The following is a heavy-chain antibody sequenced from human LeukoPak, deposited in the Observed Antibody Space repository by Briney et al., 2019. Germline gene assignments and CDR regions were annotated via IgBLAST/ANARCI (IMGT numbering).Heavy chain of an antibody. J-gene: IGHJ4*02. CDR1: GFTLSSYS. V-gene: IGHV3-21*01. D-gene: IGHD2-15*01. CDR3: ARGGYCSGGSCHSFTDY. CDR2: IRSSGSDI. Sequence: PGGSLRLSCAASGFTLSSYSMNWVRQAPGKGLEWVSSIRSSGSDIYYADSVKGRFTISRDNAKNSLYLQMNSLRAEDTAAYYCARGGYCSGGSCHSFTDYWGQRTLVTISS.